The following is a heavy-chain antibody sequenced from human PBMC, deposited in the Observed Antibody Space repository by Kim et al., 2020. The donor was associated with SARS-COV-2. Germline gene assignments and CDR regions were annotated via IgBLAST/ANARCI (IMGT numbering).Heavy chain of an antibody. J-gene: IGHJ4*02. V-gene: IGHV4-39*01. CDR3: ASPYYGDRLKFDY. Sequence: SETLSLTCTVSGGSISSSSYYWGWIRQPPGKGLEWIGSIYYSGSTYYNPSLKSRVTISVDTSKNQFSLKLSSVTAADTAVYYCASPYYGDRLKFDYWGQGTLVTVSS. D-gene: IGHD4-17*01. CDR2: IYYSGST. CDR1: GGSISSSSYY.